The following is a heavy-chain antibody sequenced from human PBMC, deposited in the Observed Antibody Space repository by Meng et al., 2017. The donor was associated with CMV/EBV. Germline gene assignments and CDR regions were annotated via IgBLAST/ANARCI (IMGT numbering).Heavy chain of an antibody. J-gene: IGHJ6*02. V-gene: IGHV3-23*01. CDR2: IIGSGGST. CDR1: GVTCSSDA. CDR3: AKFYDTTGGYYYYGMDV. D-gene: IGHD3-22*01. Sequence: LSLTCAASGVTCSSDAMSCVRQAPGKGMEWVSAIIGSGGSTYYAESVKGRFTTSRDNSKNTLYLQMNSLRAEDTAVYYCAKFYDTTGGYYYYGMDVWGQGPTVTVSS.